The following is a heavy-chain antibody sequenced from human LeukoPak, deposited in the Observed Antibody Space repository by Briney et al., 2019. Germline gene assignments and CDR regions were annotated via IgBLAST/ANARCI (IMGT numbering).Heavy chain of an antibody. Sequence: PGGSLRLSCAASGFTFDDYAMHWVRQAPGKGLEWVSGISWNSGSIVYADSVKGRFTISRDNAKNSLYLQMDSLRAEDTAVYYCARDPYSGGYGAYYYYYMDVWGKGTTVTVSS. D-gene: IGHD1-26*01. CDR2: ISWNSGSI. V-gene: IGHV3-9*01. CDR1: GFTFDDYA. J-gene: IGHJ6*03. CDR3: ARDPYSGGYGAYYYYYMDV.